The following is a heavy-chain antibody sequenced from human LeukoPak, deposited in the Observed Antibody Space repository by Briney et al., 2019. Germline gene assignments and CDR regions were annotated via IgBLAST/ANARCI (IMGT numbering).Heavy chain of an antibody. CDR1: GFTFSSYG. V-gene: IGHV3-30*18. Sequence: GGSLRLSCAASGFTFSSYGMHWVRQAPGKGLEWMAVISYDGSNKYYADSVKGRFTISRDNSKNTLYLQMNSLRAEDTAVYYCAKDVDSSGWYFFFDYWGQGTLVTVSS. J-gene: IGHJ4*02. CDR2: ISYDGSNK. CDR3: AKDVDSSGWYFFFDY. D-gene: IGHD6-19*01.